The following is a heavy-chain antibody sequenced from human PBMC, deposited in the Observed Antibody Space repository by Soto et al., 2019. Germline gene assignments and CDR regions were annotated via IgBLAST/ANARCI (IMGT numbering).Heavy chain of an antibody. V-gene: IGHV1-2*04. CDR1: GYTFTGYY. Sequence: ASVKVSCKASGYTFTGYYMHWVRQAPGQGLEWMGWINPNSGGTNYAQKFQGWVTMTRDTSISTAYMELSRLRSDDTAVYYCARRGDLMIAAAGTDFDYWGQGTLVTVSS. CDR3: ARRGDLMIAAAGTDFDY. J-gene: IGHJ4*02. CDR2: INPNSGGT. D-gene: IGHD6-13*01.